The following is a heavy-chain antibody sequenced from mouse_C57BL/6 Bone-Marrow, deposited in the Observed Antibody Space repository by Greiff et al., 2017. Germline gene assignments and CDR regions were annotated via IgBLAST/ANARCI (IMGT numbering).Heavy chain of an antibody. D-gene: IGHD2-3*01. J-gene: IGHJ3*01. CDR3: ARNGGYSAWYAY. Sequence: VQRVESGPGLVAPSPSLSISCTVSGFSLTSYAISWVRQPPGKGLEWIGVIWTGGGTTYNSAIKYSLSISKENSKSQVFLKMNSLQTDDTARYYWARNGGYSAWYAYWGQGTLVAVSA. V-gene: IGHV2-9-1*01. CDR1: GFSLTSYA. CDR2: IWTGGGT.